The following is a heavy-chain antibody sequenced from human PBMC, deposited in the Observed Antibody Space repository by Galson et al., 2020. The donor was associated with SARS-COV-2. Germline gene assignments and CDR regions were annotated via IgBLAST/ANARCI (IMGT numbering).Heavy chain of an antibody. J-gene: IGHJ6*03. CDR3: ARTTVTTTTSDYSYYMDV. D-gene: IGHD4-4*01. Sequence: SQTLSLTCTVSGDSISSGGYYWSWIRQHPGKGLEWIGYIYYSGNTYYNPSRKSLLSISVDTSKNQFSLKLTSVTAADTAVYYCARTTVTTTTSDYSYYMDVWGKGTTVTVSS. CDR1: GDSISSGGYY. CDR2: IYYSGNT. V-gene: IGHV4-31*01.